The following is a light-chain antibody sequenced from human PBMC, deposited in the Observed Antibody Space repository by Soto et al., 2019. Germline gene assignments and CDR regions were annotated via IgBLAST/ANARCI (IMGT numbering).Light chain of an antibody. CDR2: GAS. J-gene: IGKJ5*01. CDR1: QSVSSN. Sequence: EIVMTQSPATLSVSPGDRATLSCRAGQSVSSNLAWYQQKPGQAPRLLIYGASTRATGIPARFSGSGSGTEFTLTISSLQSEDFAVYYCQPYNAWPITFGQGTRLDIK. V-gene: IGKV3-15*01. CDR3: QPYNAWPIT.